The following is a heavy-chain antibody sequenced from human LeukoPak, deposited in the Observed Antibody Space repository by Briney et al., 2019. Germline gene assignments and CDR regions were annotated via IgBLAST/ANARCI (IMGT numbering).Heavy chain of an antibody. V-gene: IGHV4-59*12. CDR1: GGSISSYY. D-gene: IGHD3-9*01. CDR3: ARVDYDILTGLDY. J-gene: IGHJ4*02. Sequence: PSETLSLTCTVSGGSISSYYWSWIRQPPGKGLEWIGYIYYSGSTNYNPSLKSRVTISVDTSKNQFSLKLSSVTAADTAVYYCARVDYDILTGLDYWGQGTLVTVSS. CDR2: IYYSGST.